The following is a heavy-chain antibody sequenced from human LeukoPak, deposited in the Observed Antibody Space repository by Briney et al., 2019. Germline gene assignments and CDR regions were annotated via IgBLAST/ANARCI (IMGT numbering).Heavy chain of an antibody. V-gene: IGHV1-3*01. CDR1: GYIFTTYA. CDR2: INADDGNT. Sequence: ASVKVSCKTSGYIFTTYAIHWVRQAPGQRLEWMGLINADDGNTRYSQRFQGRVTITRDTSANTAYMELSSLRFEDTAVYYCARGEGFGLRFLAWSDDYWGQGTLVTVSS. D-gene: IGHD3-3*01. CDR3: ARGEGFGLRFLAWSDDY. J-gene: IGHJ4*02.